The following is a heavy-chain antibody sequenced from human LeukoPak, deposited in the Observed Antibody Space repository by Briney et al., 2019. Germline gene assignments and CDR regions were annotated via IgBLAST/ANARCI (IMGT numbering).Heavy chain of an antibody. V-gene: IGHV4-38-2*01. D-gene: IGHD4-23*01. CDR3: ARLVTYYMDV. CDR2: IYHSGST. CDR1: GYSISSGYY. J-gene: IGHJ6*03. Sequence: SETLSHTCAVSGYSISSGYYWGWIRQPPGKGLEWIGSIYHSGSTYYNPSLKSRVTISVDTSKNQFSLKLSSVTAADTAVYYCARLVTYYMDVWGKGTTVTVSS.